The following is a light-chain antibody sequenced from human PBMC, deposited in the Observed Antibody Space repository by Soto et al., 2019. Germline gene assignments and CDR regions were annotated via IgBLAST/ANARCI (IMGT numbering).Light chain of an antibody. CDR2: AAS. CDR1: QGINRW. Sequence: IEVTQYTSSVSASVVDRVTITCRASQGINRWLAWYQQKPGRAPKLLIYAASILQSGVPSRFSGSASGTDFTLTITSLQPEDSATYFCHQLISLPIPFGQGTRPAI. V-gene: IGKV1D-12*01. CDR3: HQLISLPIP. J-gene: IGKJ5*01.